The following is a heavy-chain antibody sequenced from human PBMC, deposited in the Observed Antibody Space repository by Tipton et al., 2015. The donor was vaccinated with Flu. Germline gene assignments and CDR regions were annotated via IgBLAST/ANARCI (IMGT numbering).Heavy chain of an antibody. J-gene: IGHJ3*02. CDR2: IWFDGTNK. V-gene: IGHV3-33*01. Sequence: SLRLSCAASGFTFSSYGMHWVRQAPGKGLEWVAYIWFDGTNKYYADSVKGRVTISRDNSNKKLYLQMNSVRAEDTAVYFCARGETGFDAFDIWDQGTMVTVSS. CDR3: ARGETGFDAFDI. D-gene: IGHD7-27*01. CDR1: GFTFSSYG.